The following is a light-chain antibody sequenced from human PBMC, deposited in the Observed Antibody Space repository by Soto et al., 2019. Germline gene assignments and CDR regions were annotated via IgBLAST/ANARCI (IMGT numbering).Light chain of an antibody. V-gene: IGLV2-14*03. CDR2: DVT. CDR1: SSDVGAYNY. Sequence: QSVLTQPASVSGSPGQSITISCTGTSSDVGAYNYVSWYQQYPGKAPKYIIYDVTNRPSGVSYRFSGSKSGNTASLTISGLQAEDEADYYCSSYTTSSTLDVFGTGTKVTVL. CDR3: SSYTTSSTLDV. J-gene: IGLJ1*01.